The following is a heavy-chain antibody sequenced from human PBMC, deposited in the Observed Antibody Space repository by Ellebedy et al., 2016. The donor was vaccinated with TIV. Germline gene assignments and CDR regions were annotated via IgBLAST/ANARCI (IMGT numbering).Heavy chain of an antibody. J-gene: IGHJ6*02. CDR2: ISAYNGNT. CDR3: ARSMVRGVIITHGMDV. V-gene: IGHV1-18*01. Sequence: ASVKVSCXASGYTFTSYGISWVRQAPGQGLEWMGWISAYNGNTNYAQKLQGRVTMTTDTSTSTAYMELRSLRSDDTAVYYCARSMVRGVIITHGMDVWGQGTTVTVSS. D-gene: IGHD3-10*01. CDR1: GYTFTSYG.